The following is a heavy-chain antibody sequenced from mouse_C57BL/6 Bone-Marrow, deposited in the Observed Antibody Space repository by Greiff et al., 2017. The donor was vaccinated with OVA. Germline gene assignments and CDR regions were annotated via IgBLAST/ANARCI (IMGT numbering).Heavy chain of an antibody. J-gene: IGHJ4*01. D-gene: IGHD1-1*01. CDR3: ARTGTVAMDY. Sequence: EVQLQQSGPELVKPGASVKISCKASGYTFTDYYMNWVKQSHGQSLEWIGDINPNNGGTSYNQKFKGKATLTVDKSSSTAYMELRSLTSEDSAVYYCARTGTVAMDYWGQGTSVTVSS. CDR1: GYTFTDYY. V-gene: IGHV1-26*01. CDR2: INPNNGGT.